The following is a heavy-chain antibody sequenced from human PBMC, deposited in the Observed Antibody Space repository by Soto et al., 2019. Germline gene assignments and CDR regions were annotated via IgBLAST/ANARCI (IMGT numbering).Heavy chain of an antibody. J-gene: IGHJ6*04. CDR2: IYYSGST. CDR1: GGSISSGDYY. V-gene: IGHV4-30-4*01. CDR3: ARGMSSSYYYGSGYMDV. Sequence: SEALSLTCTVSGGSISSGDYYWSWIRQPPGKGLEWIGYIYYSGSTYYNPSLKSRVTISVDTSKNQFSLKLSSVTAADTAVYYCARGMSSSYYYGSGYMDVWGKGTTVTV. D-gene: IGHD3-10*01.